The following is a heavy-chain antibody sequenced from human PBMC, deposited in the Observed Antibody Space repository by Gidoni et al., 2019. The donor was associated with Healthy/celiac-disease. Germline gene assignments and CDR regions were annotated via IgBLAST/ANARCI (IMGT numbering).Heavy chain of an antibody. CDR3: ASGGDSGYCSGGSCYVDY. V-gene: IGHV4-4*02. CDR1: SISSSHW. Sequence: SISSSHWWSWVRQPPGKGLEWIGEIYHSGSTNYNPSLKSRVTISVDKSKNQFSLKLSSVTAADTAVYYCASGGDSGYCSGGSCYVDYWGQGTLVTVSS. CDR2: IYHSGST. D-gene: IGHD2-15*01. J-gene: IGHJ4*02.